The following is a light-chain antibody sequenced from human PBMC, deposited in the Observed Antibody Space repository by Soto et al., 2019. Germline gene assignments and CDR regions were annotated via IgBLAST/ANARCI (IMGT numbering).Light chain of an antibody. Sequence: EIVMTQSPATLSVSPGERATISCRASQSVSSNLAWYQQKPGQAPRLLIYGASARATGIPARFSGSGSETEFTLTISSLQSEDFAVYYCQQYNNWPRTFGQGTKVDIK. V-gene: IGKV3-15*01. CDR3: QQYNNWPRT. J-gene: IGKJ1*01. CDR1: QSVSSN. CDR2: GAS.